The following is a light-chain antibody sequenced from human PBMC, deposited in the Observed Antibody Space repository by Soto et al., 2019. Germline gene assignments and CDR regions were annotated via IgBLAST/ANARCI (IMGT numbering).Light chain of an antibody. CDR1: SSDVGLYNY. V-gene: IGLV2-11*01. CDR3: CSYAGRYTL. J-gene: IGLJ2*01. Sequence: QSALTQPRSVSGSPGQSVTISCTGTSSDVGLYNYVSWYQQHPGKAPKFIIYDVTKRPSGVPDRFSGSKSGNTASLTISGLQAEDEADYYCCSYAGRYTLFGGGTQLTVL. CDR2: DVT.